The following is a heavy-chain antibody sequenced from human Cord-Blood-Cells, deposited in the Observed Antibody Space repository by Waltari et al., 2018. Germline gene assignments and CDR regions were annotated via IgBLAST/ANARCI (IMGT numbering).Heavy chain of an antibody. Sequence: QVQLVQYGAEVNKPRASVKVSCKASGSTSTTYDTNWVRQATGQGLEWMGWMNPNSGNTGYAQKFQGRVTITRNTSISTAYMELSSLRSEDTAVYYCARVNLYNGFDPWGQGTLVTVSS. CDR1: GSTSTTYD. CDR3: ARVNLYNGFDP. V-gene: IGHV1-8*03. CDR2: MNPNSGNT. J-gene: IGHJ5*02.